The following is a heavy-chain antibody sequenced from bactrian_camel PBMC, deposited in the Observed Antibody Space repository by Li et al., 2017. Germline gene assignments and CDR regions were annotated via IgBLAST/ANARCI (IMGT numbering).Heavy chain of an antibody. CDR1: GSTYSRYC. D-gene: IGHD6*01. CDR3: AASWYPCEVDDSENEYRW. Sequence: HVQLVESGGGSVQPGGSLRLSCSVTGSTYSRYCLSWIRQVPGKEREGVAAITNYGETSVAPSVQGRFTISADSSMLYLQMNSLKPEDTAMYFCAASWYPCEVDDSENEYRWWGQGTQVTVS. CDR2: ITNYGET. V-gene: IGHV3S26*01. J-gene: IGHJ3*01.